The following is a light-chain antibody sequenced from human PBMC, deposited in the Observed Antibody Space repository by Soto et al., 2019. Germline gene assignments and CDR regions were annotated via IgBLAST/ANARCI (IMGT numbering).Light chain of an antibody. Sequence: DIQMTQSPSTLSASVGDRVTITCRASQSIDTWLAWYQQKPGRVPTLLIYKASTLESGVPSRFSGSGSGTEFTLTISSLQPDDGGTYYCQQYNSYSAGTFGQGTKVEIK. CDR3: QQYNSYSAGT. J-gene: IGKJ1*01. CDR1: QSIDTW. CDR2: KAS. V-gene: IGKV1-5*03.